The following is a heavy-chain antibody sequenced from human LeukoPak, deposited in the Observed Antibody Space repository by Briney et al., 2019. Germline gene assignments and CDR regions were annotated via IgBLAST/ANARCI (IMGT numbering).Heavy chain of an antibody. Sequence: PGRSLRLSCAASGFTFSSYGMHWVRQAPGKGLEWVAVIWYDGSNKYYADSVKGRFTISRDNSKNTLYLQMNSLRAEDTAVYYCARGGFWVHLYYYYYGMDVWGQGTTVTVSS. D-gene: IGHD3-10*01. CDR3: ARGGFWVHLYYYYYGMDV. V-gene: IGHV3-33*01. J-gene: IGHJ6*02. CDR1: GFTFSSYG. CDR2: IWYDGSNK.